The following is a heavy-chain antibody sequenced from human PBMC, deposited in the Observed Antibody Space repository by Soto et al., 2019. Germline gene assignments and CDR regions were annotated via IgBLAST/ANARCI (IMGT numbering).Heavy chain of an antibody. Sequence: PSETLSLTCTVSGGSISSTNWWSWVRQSPGKGLEWIGDIYHIGSTNYNPSLKSRVTISVDMSNNQFSLELQYVTAGDTAVYYCARVLPGYSGYEDYFDYWGLGTLVTVSS. CDR3: ARVLPGYSGYEDYFDY. V-gene: IGHV4-4*02. CDR1: GGSISSTNW. CDR2: IYHIGST. J-gene: IGHJ4*02. D-gene: IGHD5-12*01.